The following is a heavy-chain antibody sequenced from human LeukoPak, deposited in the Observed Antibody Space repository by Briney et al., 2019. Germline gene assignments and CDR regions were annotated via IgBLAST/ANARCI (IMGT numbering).Heavy chain of an antibody. CDR2: INHSGST. CDR1: GGSFSGYY. Sequence: SETLSLTCAVYGGSFSGYYWSWIRQPPGKGLEWIGEINHSGSTNYNPSLKSRVTISVDTSKNQFSLKLSSVTAADTAVYYCARLGYSSGWSDYWGQGTLVTVSS. CDR3: ARLGYSSGWSDY. D-gene: IGHD6-19*01. V-gene: IGHV4-34*01. J-gene: IGHJ4*02.